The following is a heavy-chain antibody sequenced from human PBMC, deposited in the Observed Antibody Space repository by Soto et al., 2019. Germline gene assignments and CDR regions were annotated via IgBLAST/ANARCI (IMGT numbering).Heavy chain of an antibody. CDR2: ISSSGSAI. Sequence: PGGSLRLSCAASGFPFSDYYMTWIRQAPGKGLEWVSYISSSGSAIYYADSVKGRFTISRDNAKNSLYLQMNSLRAADTALYYCAREQAPAAMVEGFDVWGQGTMVTVSS. CDR1: GFPFSDYY. V-gene: IGHV3-11*01. J-gene: IGHJ3*01. CDR3: AREQAPAAMVEGFDV. D-gene: IGHD2-2*01.